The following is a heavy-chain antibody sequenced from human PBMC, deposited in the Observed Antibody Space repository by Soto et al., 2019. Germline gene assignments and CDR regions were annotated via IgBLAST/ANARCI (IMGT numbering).Heavy chain of an antibody. J-gene: IGHJ4*02. Sequence: PGESLKISCEVSGLTFSSEEMNWVRQAPGKGLEWVAYIQNSGSPIYYADSLKGRFTISRDNAKNSLYLQMSSLTAEDTAVYYCARGYHSGWHFGHWGQGALVTVSS. V-gene: IGHV3-48*03. CDR1: GLTFSSEE. CDR2: IQNSGSPI. CDR3: ARGYHSGWHFGH. D-gene: IGHD6-19*01.